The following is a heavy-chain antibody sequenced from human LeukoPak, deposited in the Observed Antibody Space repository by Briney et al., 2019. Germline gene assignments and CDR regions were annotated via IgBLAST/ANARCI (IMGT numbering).Heavy chain of an antibody. CDR2: ISNDATKK. CDR3: AKDPRGGFGESFNWFDP. Sequence: PGRSLRLSCAASGFTFSTYAMHWVRQAPGKGLEWVAVISNDATKKYYADSVKGRSTISRDNSKNTLYLQMNSLRAEDTAVYYCAKDPRGGFGESFNWFDPWGQGTLVTVSS. D-gene: IGHD3-10*01. CDR1: GFTFSTYA. V-gene: IGHV3-30*18. J-gene: IGHJ5*02.